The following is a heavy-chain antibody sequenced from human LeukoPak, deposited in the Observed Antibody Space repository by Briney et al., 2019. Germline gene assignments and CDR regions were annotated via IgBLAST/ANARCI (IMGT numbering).Heavy chain of an antibody. V-gene: IGHV4-34*01. CDR3: ARTRIVGATTPWDY. CDR2: INHSGST. D-gene: IGHD1-26*01. Sequence: SETLTLTCAVYGGSFSGYYWSWIRQPPGKGLEWIGEINHSGSTNYNPSLKSRVTISVDTSKNQFSLKLSSVTAADTAVYYCARTRIVGATTPWDYWGQGTLVTVSS. J-gene: IGHJ4*02. CDR1: GGSFSGYY.